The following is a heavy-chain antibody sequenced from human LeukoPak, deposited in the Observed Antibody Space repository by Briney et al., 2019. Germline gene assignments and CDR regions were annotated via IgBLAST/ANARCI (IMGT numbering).Heavy chain of an antibody. Sequence: PGGSLRLSCAASGFTFDDYAMHWLRQAPGKGLEWGSGISWNSGVIGYADSVKGRFTISRDNGSNSLFLQMNSLRAEDTALYYCGKVMYPTVAGSFEYWGERTLVTVSS. CDR3: GKVMYPTVAGSFEY. V-gene: IGHV3-9*01. CDR2: ISWNSGVI. CDR1: GFTFDDYA. J-gene: IGHJ4*02. D-gene: IGHD6-19*01.